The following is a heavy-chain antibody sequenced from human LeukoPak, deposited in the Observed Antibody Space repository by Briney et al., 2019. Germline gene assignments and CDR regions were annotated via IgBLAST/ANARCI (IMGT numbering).Heavy chain of an antibody. CDR1: GFTFSSYA. V-gene: IGHV3-23*01. CDR2: ISGSGGNT. D-gene: IGHD3-10*01. J-gene: IGHJ4*02. CDR3: AKELYYGSGTRGPSIDY. Sequence: GGSLRLSCAASGFTFSSYAMSWVRQVPGKGLEWVSAISGSGGNTYYADSVKGRSTISRDNSKNTLYLQMNSLRAEDTAVYYCAKELYYGSGTRGPSIDYWGQGTLVTVSS.